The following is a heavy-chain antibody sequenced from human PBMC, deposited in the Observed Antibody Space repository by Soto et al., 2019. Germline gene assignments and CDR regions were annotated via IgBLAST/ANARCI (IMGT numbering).Heavy chain of an antibody. V-gene: IGHV4-59*12. CDR1: GGSISSYY. Sequence: PSETLSLTCTVSGGSISSYYWSWIRQPPGKGLEWIGYIYYSGSTNYNPSLKSRVTISVDTSKNQFSLKLSSVTAADTAVYYCASRTPHRYYGSGSYYNVYYYWGQGTLVTVSS. CDR2: IYYSGST. CDR3: ASRTPHRYYGSGSYYNVYYY. D-gene: IGHD3-10*01. J-gene: IGHJ4*02.